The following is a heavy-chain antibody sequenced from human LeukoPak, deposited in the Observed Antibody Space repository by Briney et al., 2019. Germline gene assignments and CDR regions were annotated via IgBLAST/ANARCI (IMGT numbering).Heavy chain of an antibody. Sequence: PSETLSLTCTVSGGSITSYYWSWIRQSPGKGLEWIGHIYYSGTTNYNPSLKSRVTISIDTSKNQFSLKLSSVTAADTAVYYCARGLDASPTRSYWGYWGQGTLVTVSS. J-gene: IGHJ4*02. V-gene: IGHV4-59*01. CDR1: GGSITSYY. CDR2: IYYSGTT. CDR3: ARGLDASPTRSYWGY. D-gene: IGHD3-10*01.